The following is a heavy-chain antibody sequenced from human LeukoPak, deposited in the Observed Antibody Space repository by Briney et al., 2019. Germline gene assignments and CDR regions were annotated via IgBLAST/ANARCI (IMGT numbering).Heavy chain of an antibody. CDR2: ISGSGGST. CDR3: AKDQDIVVVPAAIGY. Sequence: GGSLRLSCAASGFTFSSYAMSWVRQAPGKGLKWVSAISGSGGSTYYADSVKGRFTISRDNSKNTLYLQMNSLRAEDTAVYYCAKDQDIVVVPAAIGYWGQGTLVTVSS. V-gene: IGHV3-23*01. CDR1: GFTFSSYA. D-gene: IGHD2-2*01. J-gene: IGHJ4*02.